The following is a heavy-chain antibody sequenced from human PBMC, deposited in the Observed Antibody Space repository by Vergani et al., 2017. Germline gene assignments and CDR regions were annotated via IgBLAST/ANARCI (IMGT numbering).Heavy chain of an antibody. CDR3: ASNSMAGYYYYGMDV. D-gene: IGHD2/OR15-2a*01. J-gene: IGHJ6*02. V-gene: IGHV5-51*01. Sequence: EVQLVQSGAEVKKPGESLKISCKGSGYSFTSYWIGWVRQMPGKGLGWMGIIYPGDSDTRYSPSFQGLVTISADKSISTAYLQWSSLKASDTAMYYCASNSMAGYYYYGMDVWGQGTTVTVSS. CDR2: IYPGDSDT. CDR1: GYSFTSYW.